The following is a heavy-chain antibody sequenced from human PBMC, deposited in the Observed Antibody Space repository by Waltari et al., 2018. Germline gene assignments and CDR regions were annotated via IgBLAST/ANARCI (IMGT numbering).Heavy chain of an antibody. CDR1: GFTFSSYA. CDR3: ARDSGSGYYDSSGYSLWNAFDI. V-gene: IGHV3-30*04. CDR2: ISYDGRNK. Sequence: QVQLVESGGGVVQPGRSLRLSCAASGFTFSSYAMHWVRQAPGKGLEWVAVISYDGRNKYYADSVKGRFTISRDNSKNTLYLQMNSLRAEDTAVYYCARDSGSGYYDSSGYSLWNAFDIWGQGTMVTVSS. J-gene: IGHJ3*02. D-gene: IGHD3-22*01.